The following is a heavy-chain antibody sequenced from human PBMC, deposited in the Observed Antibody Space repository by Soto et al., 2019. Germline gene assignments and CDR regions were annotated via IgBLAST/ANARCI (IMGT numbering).Heavy chain of an antibody. CDR2: ISSSSSYI. J-gene: IGHJ4*02. V-gene: IGHV3-21*01. D-gene: IGHD2-15*01. CDR1: GFTFSSYS. CDR3: ATQVVVVAATSDY. Sequence: EVQLVESGGGLVKPGGSLRLSCAASGFTFSSYSMNWVRQAPGKGLEWVSSISSSSSYIYYADSVKGRFTISRDNAKNSLYLQMNSLRAEDTAVYYCATQVVVVAATSDYRGQGTLVTVSS.